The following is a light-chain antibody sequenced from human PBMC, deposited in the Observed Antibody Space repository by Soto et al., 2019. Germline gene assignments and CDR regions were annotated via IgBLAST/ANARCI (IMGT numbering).Light chain of an antibody. J-gene: IGLJ2*01. Sequence: QSVLTQPASVSGSPGQSITISCTGTSSDVGGYNYVSWYQQHPGKAPKLMIYEVSNRPSGVSNRFSGSKSGNTASLTISGLQAEDEDDYYCSSYTSSSTDVVFGGGTKVTVL. CDR1: SSDVGGYNY. CDR3: SSYTSSSTDVV. V-gene: IGLV2-14*01. CDR2: EVS.